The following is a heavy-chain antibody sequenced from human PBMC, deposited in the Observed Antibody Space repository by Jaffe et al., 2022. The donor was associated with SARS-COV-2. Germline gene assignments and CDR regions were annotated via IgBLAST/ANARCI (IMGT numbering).Heavy chain of an antibody. D-gene: IGHD1-20*01. J-gene: IGHJ4*02. CDR2: IKQDGSEK. Sequence: EVQLVESGGGLVQPGGSLRLSCAASGFTFSSYWMSWVRQAPGKGLEWVANIKQDGSEKYYVDSVKGRFTISRDNAKNSLYLQMNSLRAEDTAVYYCARANPPRPGIRALGYFDYWGQGTLVTVSS. CDR3: ARANPPRPGIRALGYFDY. CDR1: GFTFSSYW. V-gene: IGHV3-7*03.